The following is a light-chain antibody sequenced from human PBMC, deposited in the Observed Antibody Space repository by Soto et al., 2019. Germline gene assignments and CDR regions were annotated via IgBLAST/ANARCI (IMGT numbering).Light chain of an antibody. V-gene: IGKV3-20*01. CDR3: KQYGSSPLT. J-gene: IGKJ1*01. CDR1: QSVSSSY. CDR2: GAS. Sequence: EIVLTQSPGTLSLSPGERATLSCRASQSVSSSYLAWYQQKPGQAPRLLIYGASSRATGITDRFSGSGSGTDFTLTISRLEPEDFAVYYCKQYGSSPLTFGQGTKVEIK.